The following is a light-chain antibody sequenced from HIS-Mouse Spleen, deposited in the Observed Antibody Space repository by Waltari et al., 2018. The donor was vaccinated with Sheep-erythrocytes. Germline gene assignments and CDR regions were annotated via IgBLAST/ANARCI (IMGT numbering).Light chain of an antibody. CDR1: QDISNY. CDR2: DAS. J-gene: IGKJ4*01. V-gene: IGKV1-33*01. Sequence: DIQMTPSPSSLSASVGDRVTITCQASQDISNYLNWYQQKPGKAPKPLIYDASNLETGVPSRFSGSGSGTDFTFTISSLQPEDIATYYCQQYDNLLTFGGGTKVEIK. CDR3: QQYDNLLT.